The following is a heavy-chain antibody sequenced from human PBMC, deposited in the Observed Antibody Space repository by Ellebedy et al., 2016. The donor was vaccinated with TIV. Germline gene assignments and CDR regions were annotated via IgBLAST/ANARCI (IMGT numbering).Heavy chain of an antibody. CDR2: IWYDGSNK. Sequence: GESLKISXAASGFTFSSYGMHWVRQAPGKGLEWVAVIWYDGSNKYYADSVKGRFTISRDNSKNMLYLQMHSLRAEDTATYYCARAVRWEPTDWGQGTLVTVSS. CDR3: ARAVRWEPTD. D-gene: IGHD4-23*01. V-gene: IGHV3-33*01. CDR1: GFTFSSYG. J-gene: IGHJ4*02.